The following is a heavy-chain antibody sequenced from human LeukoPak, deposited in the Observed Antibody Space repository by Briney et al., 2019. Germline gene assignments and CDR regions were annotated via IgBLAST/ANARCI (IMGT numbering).Heavy chain of an antibody. CDR1: GGSISGGNCF. CDR2: IHHSGSA. CDR3: ARGFRGDNFDY. J-gene: IGHJ4*02. V-gene: IGHV4-39*07. Sequence: SETLSLTCTVSGGSISGGNCFWSWIRQPPGKGLEWIGTIHHSGSADDNPSLKSRVSISLDTSKNQFSLKLSSVTAADTAVYYCARGFRGDNFDYWGQGTLVTVSS. D-gene: IGHD7-27*01.